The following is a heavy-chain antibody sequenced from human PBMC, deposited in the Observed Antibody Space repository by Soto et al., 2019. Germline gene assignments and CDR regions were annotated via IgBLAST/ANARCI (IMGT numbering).Heavy chain of an antibody. Sequence: SETLSLTCTVSGGSMSSGGYYWSWIRQHPGKGLEWIGYIYYSGSTYYNPSLKSRVTISVDTSKNQFSLKLSSVTAADTAVYYCAREEGSYSPNAFDLWGQGTMVTVSS. CDR1: GGSMSSGGYY. D-gene: IGHD3-10*01. V-gene: IGHV4-31*03. J-gene: IGHJ3*01. CDR3: AREEGSYSPNAFDL. CDR2: IYYSGST.